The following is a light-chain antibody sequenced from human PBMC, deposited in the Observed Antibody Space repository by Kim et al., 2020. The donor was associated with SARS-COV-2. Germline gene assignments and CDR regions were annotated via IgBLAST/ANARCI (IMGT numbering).Light chain of an antibody. J-gene: IGLJ2*01. V-gene: IGLV1-44*01. CDR2: SNN. CDR3: AAWDDGLNGRV. CDR1: SSNIGSNT. Sequence: GQRVTIACTGSSSNIGSNTVSWSRKHPGTAPKLRIYSNNQRPTGVPDRFSGSKSGTSASLAISGLQSEDEADYYCAAWDDGLNGRVFGGGTQLTVL.